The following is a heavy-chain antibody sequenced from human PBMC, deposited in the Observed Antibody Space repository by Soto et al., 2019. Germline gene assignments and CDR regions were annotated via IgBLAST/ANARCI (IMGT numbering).Heavy chain of an antibody. Sequence: ASVKVSCKASGYTFTGYYMHWVRQAPGQGLEWMGWINPNSGGTNYAQKFQGWVTMTRDTSISTAYMELSRLRSDHTAVYYCARGRVYGDYDFDYWGQGTLVTVSS. CDR3: ARGRVYGDYDFDY. CDR1: GYTFTGYY. V-gene: IGHV1-2*04. CDR2: INPNSGGT. J-gene: IGHJ4*02. D-gene: IGHD4-17*01.